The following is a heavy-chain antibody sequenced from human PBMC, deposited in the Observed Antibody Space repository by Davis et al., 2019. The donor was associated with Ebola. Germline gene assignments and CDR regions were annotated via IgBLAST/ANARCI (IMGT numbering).Heavy chain of an antibody. D-gene: IGHD3-10*01. CDR1: GGSFSGYY. CDR3: ARGQSGSDYSLWQY. J-gene: IGHJ4*02. V-gene: IGHV4-34*01. Sequence: SETPSLTCAVYGGSFSGYYWSWIRQPPGMGLEWIGEMDHSGNTNYNPSLKSRVTISIDTSKKQISLNLTSVTAADTAVYYCARGQSGSDYSLWQYWGQGTLVTVSS. CDR2: MDHSGNT.